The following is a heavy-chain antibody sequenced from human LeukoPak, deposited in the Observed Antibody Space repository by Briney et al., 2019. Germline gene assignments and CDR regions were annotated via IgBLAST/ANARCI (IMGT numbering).Heavy chain of an antibody. Sequence: GESLKISYQGSGFSFPIYWIGWVRQMPGKGLEWMGNIYPGDSDTTYSPSFQGQVSISADRSISTAYLQWSSLKTSHSAIYYCARRVGSKSSGYYMDVWGNGTTVTVSS. V-gene: IGHV5-51*01. CDR2: IYPGDSDT. CDR3: ARRVGSKSSGYYMDV. D-gene: IGHD6-19*01. J-gene: IGHJ6*03. CDR1: GFSFPIYW.